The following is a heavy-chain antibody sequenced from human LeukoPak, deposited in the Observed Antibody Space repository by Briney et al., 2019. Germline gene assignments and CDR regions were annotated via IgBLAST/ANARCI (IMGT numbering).Heavy chain of an antibody. CDR2: IRYDGSNK. V-gene: IGHV3-30*02. CDR1: GFTFSSYG. D-gene: IGHD4-11*01. Sequence: GGSLRLSCAASGFTFSSYGMHWVRQAPGKGLEWVAFIRYDGSNKYYADSVKGRFTISRDNCKNTLYLQMNSLRAEDTAVYYCAKDSVFLLTTVTSYYFDYWGQGTLVTVSS. J-gene: IGHJ4*02. CDR3: AKDSVFLLTTVTSYYFDY.